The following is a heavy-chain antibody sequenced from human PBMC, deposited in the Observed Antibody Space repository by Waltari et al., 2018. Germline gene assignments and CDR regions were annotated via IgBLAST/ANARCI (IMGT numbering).Heavy chain of an antibody. V-gene: IGHV1-2*06. CDR1: GYTFTGYY. D-gene: IGHD6-6*01. J-gene: IGHJ3*02. CDR2: INPNSGGT. CDR3: ARDPPRIAARPYAFDI. Sequence: QVQLVQSGAEVKKPGASVKVSCKASGYTFTGYYMHWVRQAPGQGLEWMGRINPNSGGTNYAQKFQGRVTMTRDTSISTAYMELSRLRSDDTAVYYCARDPPRIAARPYAFDIWGQGTMVTVSS.